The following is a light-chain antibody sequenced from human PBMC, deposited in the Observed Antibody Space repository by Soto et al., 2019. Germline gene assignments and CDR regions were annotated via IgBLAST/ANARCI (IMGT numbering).Light chain of an antibody. CDR1: QSVSSY. V-gene: IGKV3-11*01. CDR3: QRRSNPFT. Sequence: EIVLTQSPATLSLSPGERATLSCRASQSVSSYLAWYQQKPGQAPRLLIYDASNRATGIPARFSGSGSGTDFTLTISSLEPGDFAVYYCQRRSNPFTFGPGTKVDIK. CDR2: DAS. J-gene: IGKJ3*01.